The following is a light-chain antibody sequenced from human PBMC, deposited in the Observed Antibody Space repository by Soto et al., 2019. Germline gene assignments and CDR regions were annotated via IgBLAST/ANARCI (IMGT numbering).Light chain of an antibody. CDR1: SSNIGAAYG. J-gene: IGLJ3*02. V-gene: IGLV1-40*01. CDR3: CSYAGSYSFM. Sequence: QSVLTQPPSVSGAPGQRVTISCTGSSSNIGAAYGVHWYQQLPGTAPKLLIYGNSHRPSGVPDRLSGSQSDTSASLAISGLQAEDEADYYCCSYAGSYSFMFGGGTKLTVL. CDR2: GNS.